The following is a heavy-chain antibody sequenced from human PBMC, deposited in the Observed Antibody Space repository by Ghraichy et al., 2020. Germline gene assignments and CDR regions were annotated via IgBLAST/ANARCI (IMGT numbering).Heavy chain of an antibody. D-gene: IGHD3-3*01. J-gene: IGHJ4*02. CDR3: ARDRGYYTSDY. Sequence: SETLSLTCAVSGYSISGGYYWGWIRQPPGKGLEWTGSIYHSGSTYYNPSLKSRVTISVDTSKNQISLNLSFVTAADTAVYYCARDRGYYTSDYWGQGTLGTVSS. V-gene: IGHV4-38-2*02. CDR1: GYSISGGYY. CDR2: IYHSGST.